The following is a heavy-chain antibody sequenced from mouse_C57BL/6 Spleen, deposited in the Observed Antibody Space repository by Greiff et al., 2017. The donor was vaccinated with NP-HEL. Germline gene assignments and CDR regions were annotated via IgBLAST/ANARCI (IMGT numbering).Heavy chain of an antibody. D-gene: IGHD6-1*01. CDR2: INYDGSST. J-gene: IGHJ2*01. Sequence: EVQVVESEGGLVQPGSSMKLSCTASGFTFSDYYMAWVRQVPEKGLEWVANINYDGSSTYYLDSLKSRFIISRDNAKNTLYLQMSSLKSEDTATYYCAREASYYFFDYWGKGTTLTVSS. CDR1: GFTFSDYY. V-gene: IGHV5-16*01. CDR3: AREASYYFFDY.